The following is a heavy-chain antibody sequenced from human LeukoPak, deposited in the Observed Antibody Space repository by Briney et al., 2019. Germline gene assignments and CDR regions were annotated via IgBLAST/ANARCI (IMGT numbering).Heavy chain of an antibody. CDR3: ARVATVAVFDY. D-gene: IGHD6-19*01. Sequence: GASVKVSCKASGGTFSSYAVSWVRQAPGQGLEWMGGIIPIFGTANYAQKFQGRVTITADKSTSTAYMELSSLRSEDTAVYYCARVATVAVFDYWGPGTLVTVSS. V-gene: IGHV1-69*06. CDR1: GGTFSSYA. CDR2: IIPIFGTA. J-gene: IGHJ4*02.